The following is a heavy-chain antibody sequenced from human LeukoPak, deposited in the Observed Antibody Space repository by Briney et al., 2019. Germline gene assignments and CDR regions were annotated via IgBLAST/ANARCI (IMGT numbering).Heavy chain of an antibody. J-gene: IGHJ4*02. Sequence: GGSLRLSCAASGFTFSSYAMSWVRQAPGKGLEWVSAISGSGGSTYYADSVKSRFTISRDNSKNTLYLQMNSLRAEDTAVYYCAKAGLEIGELPGMIWGQGTLVTVSS. V-gene: IGHV3-23*01. D-gene: IGHD3-10*01. CDR2: ISGSGGST. CDR3: AKAGLEIGELPGMI. CDR1: GFTFSSYA.